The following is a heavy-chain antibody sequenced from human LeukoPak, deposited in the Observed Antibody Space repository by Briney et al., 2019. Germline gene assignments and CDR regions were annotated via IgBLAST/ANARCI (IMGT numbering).Heavy chain of an antibody. Sequence: SETLSLTCTVSGGSISSYYWSWIRQPPGKGLEWIGYIYYSGSTNYNPSLKSRVTISVDTSKNQFSLKLSSVTAADTAVYYCARDRFRVWGFDPWGQGTLVTVSS. CDR1: GGSISSYY. D-gene: IGHD3-10*01. CDR2: IYYSGST. CDR3: ARDRFRVWGFDP. V-gene: IGHV4-59*01. J-gene: IGHJ5*02.